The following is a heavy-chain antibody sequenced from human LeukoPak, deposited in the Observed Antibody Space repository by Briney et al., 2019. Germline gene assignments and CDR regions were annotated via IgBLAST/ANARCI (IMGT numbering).Heavy chain of an antibody. CDR1: GYSFTTYW. V-gene: IGHV5-51*01. CDR3: ARRIGSTTAFDY. J-gene: IGHJ4*02. CDR2: IYPGDSHT. D-gene: IGHD2-2*01. Sequence: GESLKISCQGSGYSFTTYWIGWVRQMPGRGLELMGIIYPGDSHTRYSPSFQGQVSISADKSISTAYLQWSSLKASDTAMYYCARRIGSTTAFDYWGQGTLVTVSS.